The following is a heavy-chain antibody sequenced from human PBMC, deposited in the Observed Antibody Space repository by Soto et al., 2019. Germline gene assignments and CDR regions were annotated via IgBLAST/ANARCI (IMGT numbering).Heavy chain of an antibody. CDR1: GYTFSTYD. D-gene: IGHD5-12*01. CDR3: ERPRYSGYYILDY. Sequence: QVQLVQSGAEVKKPGASVKVSCKASGYTFSTYDINWVRQAPGQGLEWMGWMNPNSGNTGHAQKFQGRVTMTRNTSISTDYMELRSLRSEDTAVYYCERPRYSGYYILDYWGQGTLVTVSS. CDR2: MNPNSGNT. V-gene: IGHV1-8*01. J-gene: IGHJ4*02.